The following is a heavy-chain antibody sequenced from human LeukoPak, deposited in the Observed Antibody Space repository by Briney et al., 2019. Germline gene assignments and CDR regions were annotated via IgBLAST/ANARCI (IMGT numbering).Heavy chain of an antibody. Sequence: SETLSLTCTVSGYSISSISSTYYWGWVRQSPGKGLEWIGEIYHSGSTNYNPSLKSRVTISVDKSKNQFSLKLSSVTAADTAVYYCARVELRYFDWYPSGYFDYWGQGTLVTVSS. CDR3: ARVELRYFDWYPSGYFDY. V-gene: IGHV4-61*05. J-gene: IGHJ4*02. CDR1: GYSISSISSTYY. D-gene: IGHD3-9*01. CDR2: IYHSGST.